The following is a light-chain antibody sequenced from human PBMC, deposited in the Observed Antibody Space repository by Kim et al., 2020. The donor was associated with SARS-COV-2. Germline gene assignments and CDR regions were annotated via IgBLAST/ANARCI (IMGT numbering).Light chain of an antibody. CDR2: AAF. CDR1: QGIRND. V-gene: IGKV1-6*02. Sequence: ASCEDRVTITCRASQGIRNDLGWYQQKPGKAPKLLISAAFRLQSGVPSRFSGSGSGTDFTLTISSLQSEDFATYYCLQDYSYPRTFGPGTKVDIK. J-gene: IGKJ1*01. CDR3: LQDYSYPRT.